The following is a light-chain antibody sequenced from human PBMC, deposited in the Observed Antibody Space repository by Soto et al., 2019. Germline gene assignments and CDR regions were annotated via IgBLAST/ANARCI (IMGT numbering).Light chain of an antibody. Sequence: QSALTQPPSASGSPGQSVTISCTGTSSDVGGYNFVSWFQQHPGKAPKLMIYAVSQRPSGVPDRFSGSKSGNTASLTVSGLQAEDEADYYCSSLGVFGTGTKVTVL. CDR2: AVS. V-gene: IGLV2-8*01. CDR3: SSLGV. CDR1: SSDVGGYNF. J-gene: IGLJ1*01.